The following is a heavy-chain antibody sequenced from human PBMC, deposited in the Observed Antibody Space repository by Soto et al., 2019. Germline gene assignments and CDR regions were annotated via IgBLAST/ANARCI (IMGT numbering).Heavy chain of an antibody. V-gene: IGHV1-69*12. J-gene: IGHJ5*02. CDR2: IIPIFGTA. CDR3: TRDGGRSWWGEDCSRCLPNWFDP. D-gene: IGHD6-13*01. CDR1: GGTFSSYA. Sequence: QVQLVQSGAEVKKPASSVKISCKASGGTFSSYAISWVRQAPGQGLEWMGGIIPIFGTANYAQKFQSRVTMTADESTSQANIRLSSVRSEDTAVYSWTRDGGRSWWGEDCSRCLPNWFDPWGQGALVTVSS.